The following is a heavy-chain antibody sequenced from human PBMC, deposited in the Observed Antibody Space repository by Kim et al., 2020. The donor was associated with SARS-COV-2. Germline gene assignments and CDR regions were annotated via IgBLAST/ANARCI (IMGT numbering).Heavy chain of an antibody. D-gene: IGHD3-3*01. Sequence: SRQSRVTISVDTSKNQFSLKLSSVTAADTAVYYCARGNYDFWSGYRPMDVWGQGTTVTVSS. CDR3: ARGNYDFWSGYRPMDV. J-gene: IGHJ6*02. V-gene: IGHV4-34*01.